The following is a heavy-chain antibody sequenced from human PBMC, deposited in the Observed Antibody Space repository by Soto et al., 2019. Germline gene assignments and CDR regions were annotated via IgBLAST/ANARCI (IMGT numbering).Heavy chain of an antibody. J-gene: IGHJ4*02. CDR2: IYYSGST. CDR3: ARHAYFGSGTYFDY. CDR1: GGSISSYY. D-gene: IGHD3-10*01. Sequence: QVQLQESGPGLVKPSETLSLTCTVSGGSISSYYWSWIRQPPGKGLEWIGYIYYSGSTNYNPSLKRRVTISVDTSKSQFSLKLSSVTPADTAVYYCARHAYFGSGTYFDYWGQGTLVTVSS. V-gene: IGHV4-59*08.